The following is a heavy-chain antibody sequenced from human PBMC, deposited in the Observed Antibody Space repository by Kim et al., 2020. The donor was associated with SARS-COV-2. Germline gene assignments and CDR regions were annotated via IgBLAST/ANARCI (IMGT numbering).Heavy chain of an antibody. D-gene: IGHD2-15*01. J-gene: IGHJ4*02. CDR2: INPSGDST. CDR1: GYTFTSYY. V-gene: IGHV1-46*03. Sequence: ASVKVSCKASGYTFTSYYMHWVRQAPGQGLEWMGMINPSGDSTTYAHNFQGRVTMTRDTSTSTVYMELSSLRSEDTADYYCARGGYCSGGRCFDYFDNWGQGTLVTVSS. CDR3: ARGGYCSGGRCFDYFDN.